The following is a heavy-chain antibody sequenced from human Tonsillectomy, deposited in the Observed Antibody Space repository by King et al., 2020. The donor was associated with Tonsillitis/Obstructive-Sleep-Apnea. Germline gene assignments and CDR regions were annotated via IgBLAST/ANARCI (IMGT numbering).Heavy chain of an antibody. D-gene: IGHD6-13*01. V-gene: IGHV3-30*01. CDR2: ISYDGSNK. Sequence: VQLVEAGGGVVQPGRSLRLSCAASRFTFSSYAMHWVRQAPGKGLEWVALISYDGSNKYYADSGKGRITISRDNSKNTLYLQVNSLRAEDTAVYYCARASQQLSHIDYWGQGALVTVSS. J-gene: IGHJ4*02. CDR1: RFTFSSYA. CDR3: ARASQQLSHIDY.